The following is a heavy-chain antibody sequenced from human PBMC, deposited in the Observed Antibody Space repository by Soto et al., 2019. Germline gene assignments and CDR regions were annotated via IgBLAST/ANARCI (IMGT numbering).Heavy chain of an antibody. D-gene: IGHD6-13*01. Sequence: GESLKISCKGSGYSFTSYWISWVRQMPGKGLEWMGRIDPSDSYTNYSPSFQGHVTISADKSISTAYLQWSSLKASDTAMYYCAREEEEAAAGMFFEWIGWFDPWGQGTLVTVSS. CDR2: IDPSDSYT. CDR1: GYSFTSYW. V-gene: IGHV5-10-1*01. CDR3: AREEEEAAAGMFFEWIGWFDP. J-gene: IGHJ5*02.